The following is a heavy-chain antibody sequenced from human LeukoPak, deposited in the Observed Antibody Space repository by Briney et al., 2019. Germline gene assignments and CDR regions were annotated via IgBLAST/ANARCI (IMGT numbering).Heavy chain of an antibody. Sequence: EASVEVSCKASGYTFTSYYMHWVRQAPGQGLEWMGIINPSGGSTSYAQKFQGRVTMTRDTSTSTVYMELSSLRSEDTAVYYCARDNYDFWSGYYRHGSYYYCYGMDVWGQGTTVTVSS. CDR1: GYTFTSYY. CDR3: ARDNYDFWSGYYRHGSYYYCYGMDV. J-gene: IGHJ6*02. CDR2: INPSGGST. D-gene: IGHD3-3*01. V-gene: IGHV1-46*01.